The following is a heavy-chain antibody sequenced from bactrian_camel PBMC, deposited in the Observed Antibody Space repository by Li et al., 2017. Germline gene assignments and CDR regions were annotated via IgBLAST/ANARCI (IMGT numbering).Heavy chain of an antibody. Sequence: VQLVESGGGLVQPGGSLRLSCATSGFTFAEYPMSWVRQAPGKEREGVAAIDKAGSPTYTYSVMGRFTISKDNANNALYLQMNSLKPEDTAMYYCAADELNHGLAWRGYTYWSQGTQVTVS. J-gene: IGHJ4*01. D-gene: IGHD1*01. V-gene: IGHV3S42*01. CDR1: GFTFAEYP. CDR2: IDKAGSP. CDR3: AADELNHGLAWRGYTY.